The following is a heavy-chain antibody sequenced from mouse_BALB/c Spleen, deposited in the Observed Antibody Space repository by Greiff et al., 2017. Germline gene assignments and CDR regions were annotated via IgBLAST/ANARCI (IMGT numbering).Heavy chain of an antibody. V-gene: IGHV1-69*02. CDR2: IDPSDSET. D-gene: IGHD2-2*01. CDR1: GYTFTSYW. Sequence: QVQLQQPGAELVKPGAPVKLSCKASGYTFTSYWMNWVKQRPGRGLEWIGRIDPSDSETHYNQKFKDKATLTVDKSSSTAYIQLSSLTSEDSAVYYCARIWLRRGDYYAMDYWGQGTSVTVSS. J-gene: IGHJ4*01. CDR3: ARIWLRRGDYYAMDY.